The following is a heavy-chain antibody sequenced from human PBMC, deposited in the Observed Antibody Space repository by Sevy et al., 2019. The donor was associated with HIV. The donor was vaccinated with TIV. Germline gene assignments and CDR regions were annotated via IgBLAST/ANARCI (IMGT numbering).Heavy chain of an antibody. V-gene: IGHV3-72*01. CDR1: GFTFSDHY. J-gene: IGHJ4*01. D-gene: IGHD6-13*01. CDR2: TRNKADGYTT. CDR3: ATHAGIAAAGRVFDY. Sequence: GGSLRLSCVASGFTFSDHYMEWVRQAPGKGLEWVGRTRNKADGYTTEYAASVKGRFTISRDESKNSLYLQMNSLKAEDTAVYYCATHAGIAAAGRVFDYWGHGTLVTVSS.